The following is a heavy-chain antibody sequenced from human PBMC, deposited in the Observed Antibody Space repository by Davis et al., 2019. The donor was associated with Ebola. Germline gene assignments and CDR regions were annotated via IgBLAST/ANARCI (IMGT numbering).Heavy chain of an antibody. CDR3: TRDDPHYYDSSGYYQLDY. D-gene: IGHD3-22*01. CDR1: GHTFSSYT. J-gene: IGHJ4*02. V-gene: IGHV1-69*13. CDR2: IIPIISAA. Sequence: SVKVSCKASGHTFSSYTITWVRQAPGQGLEWMGGIIPIISAANYAQKFQGRVTITADETTSTAYMELSSLRSEDTAVYYCTRDDPHYYDSSGYYQLDYWGQGTLVTVSS.